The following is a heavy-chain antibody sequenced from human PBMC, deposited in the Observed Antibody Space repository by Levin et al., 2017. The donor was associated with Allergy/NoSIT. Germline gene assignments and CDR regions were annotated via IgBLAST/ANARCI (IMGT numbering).Heavy chain of an antibody. V-gene: IGHV1-8*01. CDR3: ARGRKMDRRGIGFIVVVPAAMGLQH. CDR1: GYTFTSYD. CDR2: MNPNSGNT. Sequence: PGESLKISCKASGYTFTSYDINWVRQATGQGLEWMGWMNPNSGNTGYAQKFQGRVTMTRNTSISTAYMELSSLRSEDTAVYYCARGRKMDRRGIGFIVVVPAAMGLQHWGQGTLVTVSS. J-gene: IGHJ1*01. D-gene: IGHD2-2*01.